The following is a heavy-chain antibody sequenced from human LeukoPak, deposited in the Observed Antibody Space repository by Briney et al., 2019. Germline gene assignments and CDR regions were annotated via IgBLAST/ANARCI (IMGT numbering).Heavy chain of an antibody. V-gene: IGHV4-39*01. CDR1: GGSVSSSSYY. CDR2: IFYSATT. J-gene: IGHJ4*02. CDR3: ARGKWLVPPAF. D-gene: IGHD6-19*01. Sequence: PSETLSLTCTVSGGSVSSSSYYWGWIRQPPGKGLEWIGSIFYSATTYYSPSLNSRITISVDTSTNQSSLKLSSVTAADTAVYFCARGKWLVPPAFWGQGILVTVSS.